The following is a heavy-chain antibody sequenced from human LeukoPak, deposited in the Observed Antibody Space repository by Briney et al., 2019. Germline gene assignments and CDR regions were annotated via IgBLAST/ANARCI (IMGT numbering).Heavy chain of an antibody. CDR3: ARRVASGTTVNWFDP. CDR1: GGSISSYY. J-gene: IGHJ5*02. Sequence: SETLSLTCTVSGGSISSYYWRWIRQPPGKGLEWIGYIYTSGSTNYNPSLKSRVTISVDTSKNQFSLKLSSVTAADTAVYYCARRVASGTTVNWFDPWGQGTLVTVSS. V-gene: IGHV4-4*09. CDR2: IYTSGST. D-gene: IGHD1-1*01.